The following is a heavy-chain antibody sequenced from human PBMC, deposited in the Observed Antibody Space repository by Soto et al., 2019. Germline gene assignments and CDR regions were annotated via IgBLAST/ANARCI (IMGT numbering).Heavy chain of an antibody. CDR1: PFSLNTSGIC. CDR2: INWDDHK. Sequence: SGPTLENPPQTLTRTSPLSPFSLNTSGICVSWILQPPGKALEWLARINWDDHKYYSTSLKTRLTISRDTSKNQVVLTMTNMDLVYTATYYCARGYDPISRNDYWGQGTPVTVSS. J-gene: IGHJ4*02. D-gene: IGHD5-12*01. V-gene: IGHV2-70*11. CDR3: ARGYDPISRNDY.